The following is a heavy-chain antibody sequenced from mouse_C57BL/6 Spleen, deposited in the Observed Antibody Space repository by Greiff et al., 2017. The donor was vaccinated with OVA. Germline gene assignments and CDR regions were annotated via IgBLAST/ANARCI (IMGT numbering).Heavy chain of an antibody. D-gene: IGHD2-4*01. CDR1: GYAFTNYL. CDR2: INPGSGGT. Sequence: VQLQQSGAELVRPGTSVKVSCKASGYAFTNYLIEWVKQRPGQGLEWIGVINPGSGGTNYNEKFKGKATLTADKSSSTAYMQLSSLTSEDSAVYFCARRTMITTYFDYWGQGTTLTVSS. J-gene: IGHJ2*01. V-gene: IGHV1-54*01. CDR3: ARRTMITTYFDY.